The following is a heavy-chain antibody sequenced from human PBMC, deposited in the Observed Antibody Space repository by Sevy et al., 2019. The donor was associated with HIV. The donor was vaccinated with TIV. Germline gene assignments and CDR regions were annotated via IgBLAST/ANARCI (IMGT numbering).Heavy chain of an antibody. CDR3: ARSIAARPDFYYYYYYMDV. V-gene: IGHV1-69*06. D-gene: IGHD6-6*01. Sequence: ASVKVSCKASGGTFSSYAISWVRQAPGQGLEWMGGIIPIFGTANYAQKFQGRVTITADKSTRTAYMELSSLRSEDTAVYYCARSIAARPDFYYYYYYMDVWGKGTTVTVSS. J-gene: IGHJ6*03. CDR2: IIPIFGTA. CDR1: GGTFSSYA.